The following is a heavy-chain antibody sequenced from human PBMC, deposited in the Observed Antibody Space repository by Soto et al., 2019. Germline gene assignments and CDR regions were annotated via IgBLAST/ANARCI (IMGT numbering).Heavy chain of an antibody. CDR1: GGSLSSGDYY. J-gene: IGHJ3*02. D-gene: IGHD2-21*02. Sequence: SETLSLTCTVSGGSLSSGDYYWSWIRQPPGKGLEWIGYIYYSGSTYYNPSLKSRVTISIDKSKNQFSLKLSSVTAADTAVYYCARDGSETLVTGIPAFDIWGQGTMVTVSS. CDR3: ARDGSETLVTGIPAFDI. CDR2: IYYSGST. V-gene: IGHV4-30-4*01.